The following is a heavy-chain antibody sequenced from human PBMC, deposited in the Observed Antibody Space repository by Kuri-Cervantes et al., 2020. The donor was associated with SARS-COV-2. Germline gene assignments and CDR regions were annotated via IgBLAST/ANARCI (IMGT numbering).Heavy chain of an antibody. D-gene: IGHD6-19*01. CDR1: GYTLTELS. J-gene: IGHJ4*02. Sequence: SVKVSCKVSGYTLTELSMHWVRQAPGKGLEWMGGIIPIFDTENYAQKFQGRVTITAAESTSIDYMGLSSLRSEDTAVYYCASLAVAGIEAGGYFDYWGQGTLVTVSS. V-gene: IGHV1-69*13. CDR3: ASLAVAGIEAGGYFDY. CDR2: IIPIFDTE.